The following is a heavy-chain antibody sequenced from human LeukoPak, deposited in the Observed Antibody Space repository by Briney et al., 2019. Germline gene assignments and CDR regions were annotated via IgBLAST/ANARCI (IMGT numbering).Heavy chain of an antibody. J-gene: IGHJ4*02. D-gene: IGHD1-14*01. V-gene: IGHV3-21*01. CDR3: VRENHGSFDY. CDR1: GFSFSTYY. CDR2: ISSSSTYI. Sequence: GGSLRLSCAASGFSFSTYYVNRVRQAPGKALECVSCISSSSTYIYYADSVRGRFAISRDNAKNSLYLQMNSLRADDTAVYYCVRENHGSFDYWGQGSLVTVSS.